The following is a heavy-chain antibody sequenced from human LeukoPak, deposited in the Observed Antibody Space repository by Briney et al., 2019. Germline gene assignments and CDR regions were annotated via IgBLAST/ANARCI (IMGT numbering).Heavy chain of an antibody. V-gene: IGHV4-4*07. CDR1: GGSVTTYY. CDR2: IYSSGLT. Sequence: SETLSLTCSVSGGSVTTYYWSWVRQPARKGLEWIGRIYSSGLTNYNPSLKSRVTMSLDSSKNHLSMELTSVTAADTGVYYCVRDWGYSGYENHDASDIWGQGTMVTVSS. D-gene: IGHD5-12*01. J-gene: IGHJ3*02. CDR3: VRDWGYSGYENHDASDI.